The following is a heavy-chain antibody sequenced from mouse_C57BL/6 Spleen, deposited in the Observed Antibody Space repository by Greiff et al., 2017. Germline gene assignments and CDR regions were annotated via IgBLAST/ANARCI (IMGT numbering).Heavy chain of an antibody. J-gene: IGHJ4*01. CDR2: ISSGSSTI. CDR1: GFTFSDYG. D-gene: IGHD1-1*01. Sequence: DVHLVESGGGLVKPGGSLKLSCAASGFTFSDYGMHWVRQAPEKGLEWVAYISSGSSTIYYADTVKGRFTISRDNAKNTLFLQMTSLRSEDTAMYYCANYGSSHYYAMDYWGQGTSVTVSS. CDR3: ANYGSSHYYAMDY. V-gene: IGHV5-17*01.